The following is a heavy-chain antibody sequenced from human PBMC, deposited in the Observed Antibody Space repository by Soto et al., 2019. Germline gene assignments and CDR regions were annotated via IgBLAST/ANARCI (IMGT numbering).Heavy chain of an antibody. J-gene: IGHJ4*02. CDR3: ARGRSHITIFGVVFDY. V-gene: IGHV4-34*01. CDR1: GWSFIGYY. D-gene: IGHD3-3*01. Sequence: LDTLSLTCAVYGWSFIGYYWSWIRQHPGKGLEWIGEINHSGSTNYNPSLKSRVTISVDTSKNQFSLKLSSVTAADTAVYYCARGRSHITIFGVVFDYWGQGTLVTVSS. CDR2: INHSGST.